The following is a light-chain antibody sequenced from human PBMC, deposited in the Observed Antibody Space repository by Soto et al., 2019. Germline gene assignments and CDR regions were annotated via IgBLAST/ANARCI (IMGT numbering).Light chain of an antibody. J-gene: IGLJ2*01. Sequence: QSALTQPASVSGSLGQSITISCTGTSSDVGGYKYVSWYQQHPGKAPKLMIYEVTNRPSGVSSRFSGSKSGNTASLTISGLQAEDEADYYCSSYTSINTLVFGGGTKLTVL. V-gene: IGLV2-14*01. CDR3: SSYTSINTLV. CDR1: SSDVGGYKY. CDR2: EVT.